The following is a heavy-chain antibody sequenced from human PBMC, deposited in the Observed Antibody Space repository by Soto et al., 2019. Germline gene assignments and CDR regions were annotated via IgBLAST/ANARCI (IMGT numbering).Heavy chain of an antibody. CDR1: GFTFSTYI. Sequence: EVQLVESGGGLVKPGGSLRLSCAASGFTFSTYIMNWVRQAPGKGLEWVSYISSSSTYIYYADSVKGRFTISRDNAKNSAYLQMNRLRAEDRAVYDCARGGYWSSTSSPLHPFGYWGQGTLVTVPS. V-gene: IGHV3-21*01. J-gene: IGHJ4*02. D-gene: IGHD2-2*01. CDR3: ARGGYWSSTSSPLHPFGY. CDR2: ISSSSTYI.